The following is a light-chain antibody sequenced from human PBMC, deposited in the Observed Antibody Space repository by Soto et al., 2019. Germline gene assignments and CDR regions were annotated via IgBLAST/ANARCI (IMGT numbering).Light chain of an antibody. J-gene: IGKJ1*01. CDR1: QGIRND. CDR3: LQYYNYPWT. V-gene: IGKV1-6*01. Sequence: AIQMTQSPSSLSASVGDRVTITCRASQGIRNDLGWYQQKPGKAPKLLIYAASRLQSGVPSRFSGSGAGTDFTLTISCRQPEYVATYYCLQYYNYPWTCGQGTKVDIK. CDR2: AAS.